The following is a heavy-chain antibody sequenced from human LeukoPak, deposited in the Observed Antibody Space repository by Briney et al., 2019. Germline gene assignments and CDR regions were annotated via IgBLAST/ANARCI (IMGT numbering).Heavy chain of an antibody. V-gene: IGHV5-10-1*01. CDR1: RYSFTSYW. CDR2: IDPIDSYT. Sequence: GESLKISCKGSRYSFTSYWINWVRQMTGKGLEWMGRIDPIDSYTNYSPSFRGHVTISADKSISTAYLQWSSLKASDTAMYYCARLDYDILTGYGNIDYWGQGTLVTVSS. D-gene: IGHD3-9*01. CDR3: ARLDYDILTGYGNIDY. J-gene: IGHJ4*02.